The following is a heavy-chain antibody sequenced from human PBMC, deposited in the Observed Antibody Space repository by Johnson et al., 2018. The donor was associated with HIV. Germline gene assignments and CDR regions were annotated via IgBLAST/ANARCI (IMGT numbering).Heavy chain of an antibody. J-gene: IGHJ3*02. CDR1: GFTFEDYG. CDR3: ARVAVATAAGGVPLDI. V-gene: IGHV3-20*04. Sequence: VQLVESGGGVVRPGGSLRLSCAASGFTFEDYGLSWVRQPPGKGLEWVSGINWSGGSTASADSIKGRFTISSDNAKNSLYLHMNSLRAEDTALYFCARVAVATAAGGVPLDIWGPGTMVTVSA. D-gene: IGHD6-13*01. CDR2: INWSGGST.